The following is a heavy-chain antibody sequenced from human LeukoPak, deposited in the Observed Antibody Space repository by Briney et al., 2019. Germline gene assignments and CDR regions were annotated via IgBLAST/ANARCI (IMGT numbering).Heavy chain of an antibody. CDR2: ISSGSSYI. CDR1: GFTLSRFT. J-gene: IGHJ4*02. Sequence: GGSLRLSCAASGFTLSRFTMTWVRQVPGKGLEWVSIISSGSSYIYYADSMKGRFTISRDNAKNSLYLQMNSLRGEDTAVYYCARGPNSNWSGLDFWGQGTLVTVSS. V-gene: IGHV3-21*01. D-gene: IGHD6-6*01. CDR3: ARGPNSNWSGLDF.